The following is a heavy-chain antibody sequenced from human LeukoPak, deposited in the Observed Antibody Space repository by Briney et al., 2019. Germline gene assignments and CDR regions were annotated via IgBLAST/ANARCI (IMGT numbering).Heavy chain of an antibody. CDR2: LSHGGRT. Sequence: SETLSLTCAVSGYSISSGHFWGWIRQPPGKGLEWIGSLSHGGRTFYNPSLRSRVTISIDTSKNQFSLKVNSVTAADTAVYYCAREFSGGDYACWGQGTLVTV. CDR1: GYSISSGHF. V-gene: IGHV4-38-2*02. CDR3: AREFSGGDYAC. D-gene: IGHD2-21*02. J-gene: IGHJ1*01.